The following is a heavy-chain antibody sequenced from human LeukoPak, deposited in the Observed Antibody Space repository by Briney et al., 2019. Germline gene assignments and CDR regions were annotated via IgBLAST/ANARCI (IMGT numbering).Heavy chain of an antibody. CDR1: GYTLTELS. CDR2: FDLEDGEQ. V-gene: IGHV1-24*01. Sequence: ASVKVSCKVSGYTLTELSMHWVRQAPGKGLEWVGGFDLEDGEQIYAQKFQGRVTMTEDTSTDTAYMELSSLRSEDTAVYYCATDLVQYSSGWALPAGWGQGTLVTV. D-gene: IGHD6-19*01. CDR3: ATDLVQYSSGWALPAG. J-gene: IGHJ4*02.